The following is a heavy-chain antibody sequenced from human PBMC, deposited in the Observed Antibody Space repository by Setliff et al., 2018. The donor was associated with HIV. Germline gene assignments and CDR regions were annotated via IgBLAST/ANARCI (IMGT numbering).Heavy chain of an antibody. Sequence: ASVKVSCKASGYTFTGYYMHWVRQAPGQGLEWMGRINPNSGGTKYAQKFQGRVTMTRDTSINTAYMELSRLTSDDTAFYYCAREPTGDFWSGYSSRGLDYWGQGTLVTSPQ. CDR1: GYTFTGYY. J-gene: IGHJ4*02. CDR3: AREPTGDFWSGYSSRGLDY. D-gene: IGHD3-3*01. CDR2: INPNSGGT. V-gene: IGHV1-2*06.